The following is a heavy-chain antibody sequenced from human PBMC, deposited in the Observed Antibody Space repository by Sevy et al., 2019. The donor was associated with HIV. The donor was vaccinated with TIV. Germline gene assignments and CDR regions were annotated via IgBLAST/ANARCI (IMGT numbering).Heavy chain of an antibody. CDR1: GYTFNIYG. V-gene: IGHV1-18*01. CDR2: ISPYTGNT. CDR3: ARDRQEGFFDY. J-gene: IGHJ4*02. Sequence: ASVKVSCKATGYTFNIYGISWVRQAPGQGLEWMGWISPYTGNTNYAQKLQGRVTMTTDTSTSTAYMDLRSLRSDDTAVYYCARDRQEGFFDYWGQGTLVTFSS.